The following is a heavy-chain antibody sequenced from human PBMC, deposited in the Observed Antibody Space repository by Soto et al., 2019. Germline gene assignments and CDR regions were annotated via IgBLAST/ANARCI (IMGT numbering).Heavy chain of an antibody. V-gene: IGHV3-30*18. J-gene: IGHJ6*02. CDR2: ILYDGSNK. CDR1: GFTFSNYG. CDR3: AKSRDAYNFYFYYGMDV. Sequence: GGSLRLSCAASGFTFSNYGMHWVRQTPGKGLEWVALILYDGSNKYYADSVKGRFTISRDNSKNTLYLQVSSLRAEDTAVYYCAKSRDAYNFYFYYGMDVWGQGTSVTVSS. D-gene: IGHD1-1*01.